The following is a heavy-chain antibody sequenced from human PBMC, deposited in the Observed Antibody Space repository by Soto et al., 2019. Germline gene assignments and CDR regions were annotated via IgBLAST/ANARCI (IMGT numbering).Heavy chain of an antibody. V-gene: IGHV1-58*02. CDR3: AAGKYDSSGYYLDY. CDR1: GFTFTSSA. CDR2: IVVGSGNT. Sequence: GASVKVSCKASGFTFTSSAMQWVRQARGQRLEWIGWIVVGSGNTNYAQKFQERVTITRDMSTSTAYMELSSLRSEDTAVYYCAAGKYDSSGYYLDYWGQGTLVTVSS. J-gene: IGHJ4*02. D-gene: IGHD3-22*01.